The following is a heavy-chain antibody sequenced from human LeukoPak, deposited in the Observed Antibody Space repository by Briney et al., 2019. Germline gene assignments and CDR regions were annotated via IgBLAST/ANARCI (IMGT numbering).Heavy chain of an antibody. Sequence: GGSLRLSCAASGFAFSTYSIDWVRQAPGKGLEWLSYISSSSSTIYYADSVKGRFTVSRDNAKNSLYLQMNSLRAEDTAVYYCARVFSSSSYWFDPWGQGTLVTVSS. V-gene: IGHV3-48*04. CDR3: ARVFSSSSYWFDP. J-gene: IGHJ5*02. CDR1: GFAFSTYS. CDR2: ISSSSSTI. D-gene: IGHD6-6*01.